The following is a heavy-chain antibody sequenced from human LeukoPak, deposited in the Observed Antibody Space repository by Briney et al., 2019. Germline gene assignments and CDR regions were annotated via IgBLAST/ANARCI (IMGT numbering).Heavy chain of an antibody. D-gene: IGHD3-22*01. J-gene: IGHJ4*02. V-gene: IGHV3-66*01. CDR2: IYSGGST. CDR1: GFTVSSNY. CDR3: ARDSSGYYSYYFDY. Sequence: PGGSLRLSCAASGFTVSSNYMSWVRQAPGKGLEWVSVIYSGGSTYYADSVKGRFTISRDNSKNTLYLQMNSLRAEDTAVYYCARDSSGYYSYYFDYWGQGTLVTVSS.